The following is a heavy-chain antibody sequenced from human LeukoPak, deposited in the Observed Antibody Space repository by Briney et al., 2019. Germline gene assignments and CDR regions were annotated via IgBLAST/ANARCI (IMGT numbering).Heavy chain of an antibody. CDR2: IRPDGSEK. CDR1: GFTFSTHW. D-gene: IGHD6-6*01. V-gene: IGHV3-7*01. Sequence: GGSLRLSCAASGFTFSTHWMSWVRQAPGKGLEWVANIRPDGSEKYYMDSVKGRLTISRDNAKNSLYLQMNSLRGEDTAVYYCARTSSGEYSRSSSDYWGQGTLVIVSS. CDR3: ARTSSGEYSRSSSDY. J-gene: IGHJ4*02.